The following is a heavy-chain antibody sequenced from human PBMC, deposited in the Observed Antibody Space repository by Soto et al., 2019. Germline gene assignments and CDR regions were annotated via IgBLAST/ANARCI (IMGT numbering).Heavy chain of an antibody. CDR1: GGTFSSYA. CDR2: IIPIFGTA. CDR3: AMGYSSSWAHYYYYYMVV. J-gene: IGHJ6*03. Sequence: SVKVSCKASGGTFSSYAISWVRQAPGQGLEWMGGIIPIFGTANYAQKFQGRVTITANESTSTAYMELSSLRSEDTAVYYCAMGYSSSWAHYYYYYMVVWGKGTPVTV. D-gene: IGHD6-13*01. V-gene: IGHV1-69*13.